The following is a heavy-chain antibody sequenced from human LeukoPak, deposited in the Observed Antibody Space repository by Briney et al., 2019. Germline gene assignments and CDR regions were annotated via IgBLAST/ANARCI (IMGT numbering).Heavy chain of an antibody. V-gene: IGHV3-23*01. CDR2: ISGSGVRT. J-gene: IGHJ3*02. Sequence: PGGSLRLSCAASGFTFSNYAMSWVRQAPGTGLKCVSVISGSGVRTYYGDSVKGRFTISRDNAKNSLYLQMNSLRAEDTAVYYCARTRSDAFDIWGQGTMVTVSS. CDR1: GFTFSNYA. CDR3: ARTRSDAFDI. D-gene: IGHD1-7*01.